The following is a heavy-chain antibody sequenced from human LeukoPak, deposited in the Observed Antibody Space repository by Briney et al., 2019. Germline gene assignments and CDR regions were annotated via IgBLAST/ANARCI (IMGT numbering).Heavy chain of an antibody. CDR2: ISSRGSTI. J-gene: IGHJ6*04. Sequence: GGSLRLSCAAPGFTSTSYKIKSVRHALGKGLERVSYISSRGSTIYYADTVKGGFTTSTDTAKTSLYLQINTLRAENTAVYYCAELGITMIGGVWGKGTTVTISS. D-gene: IGHD3-10*02. CDR3: AELGITMIGGV. CDR1: GFTSTSYK. V-gene: IGHV3-48*03.